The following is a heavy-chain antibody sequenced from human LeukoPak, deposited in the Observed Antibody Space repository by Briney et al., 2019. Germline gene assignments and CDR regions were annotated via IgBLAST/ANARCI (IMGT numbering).Heavy chain of an antibody. CDR3: ARRDHFDSSGYATTFDL. V-gene: IGHV5-51*01. CDR2: IYPGDSET. J-gene: IGHJ3*01. Sequence: GESLKISCKGSGYSFTSYWIGWVRQMPGKGLEWKGIIYPGDSETRYSPSFEGQFTSSDDKSISTASLQWSSLQASDTAMYYCARRDHFDSSGYATTFDLWGQGTMVNVS. D-gene: IGHD3-22*01. CDR1: GYSFTSYW.